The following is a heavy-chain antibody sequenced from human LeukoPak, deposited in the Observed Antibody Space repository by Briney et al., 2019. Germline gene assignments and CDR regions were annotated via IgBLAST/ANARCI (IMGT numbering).Heavy chain of an antibody. V-gene: IGHV3-23*01. CDR3: AKGGAATMRDGYNYYYYYMEV. D-gene: IGHD5-24*01. J-gene: IGHJ6*03. Sequence: GGSLRLSCAASGITFSSHAMSWVRQAPGKGLEWVSLISGSGGHTYYGDSVKGRFTISRDNSTNRLYLQMNSLRPEDTAVYYCAKGGAATMRDGYNYYYYYMEVLGRRTTVTVSS. CDR2: ISGSGGHT. CDR1: GITFSSHA.